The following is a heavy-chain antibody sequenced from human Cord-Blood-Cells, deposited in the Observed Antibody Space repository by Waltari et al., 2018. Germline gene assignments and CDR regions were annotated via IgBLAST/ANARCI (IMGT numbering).Heavy chain of an antibody. Sequence: QVQLQQWGAGLLKPSETLSLTCAVYGGSFSGYYWSWIRQPPGKGLEWIGEINHSGSTNYNPSLKSRVTISVDTSKNQFSLKLSSVTAADTAVYYCARGRTVTNRYFDYWGQGTLVTVSS. D-gene: IGHD4-17*01. CDR1: GGSFSGYY. V-gene: IGHV4-34*01. J-gene: IGHJ4*02. CDR2: INHSGST. CDR3: ARGRTVTNRYFDY.